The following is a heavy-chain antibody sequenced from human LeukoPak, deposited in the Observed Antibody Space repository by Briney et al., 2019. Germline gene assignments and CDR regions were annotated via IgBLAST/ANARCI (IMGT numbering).Heavy chain of an antibody. J-gene: IGHJ3*02. CDR3: AKDRRDGYNFNPFDI. Sequence: GGSLRLSCAASGFTFSTYAMSWVRQAPGKGLEWVSAISGSGDTTHYADSVKGRFTISRDNSKNTLYLQMISLRADDAALYYCAKDRRDGYNFNPFDIWGQGTTVTVSS. D-gene: IGHD5-24*01. CDR2: ISGSGDTT. V-gene: IGHV3-23*01. CDR1: GFTFSTYA.